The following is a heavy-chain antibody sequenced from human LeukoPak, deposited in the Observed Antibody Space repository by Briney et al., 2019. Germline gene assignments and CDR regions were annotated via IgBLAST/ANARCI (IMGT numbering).Heavy chain of an antibody. J-gene: IGHJ6*02. CDR2: INTNTGNP. D-gene: IGHD2-2*01. CDR1: GYTFTSYA. Sequence: ASVKVSCKASGYTFTSYAMNWVRQAPGQGLEWMGWINTNTGNPTYAQGFTGRFVFSLDTSVSTAYLQISSLKAEDTAVYYCARDLGYRSSTSCLFDGMDVWGQGTTVTVSS. V-gene: IGHV7-4-1*02. CDR3: ARDLGYRSSTSCLFDGMDV.